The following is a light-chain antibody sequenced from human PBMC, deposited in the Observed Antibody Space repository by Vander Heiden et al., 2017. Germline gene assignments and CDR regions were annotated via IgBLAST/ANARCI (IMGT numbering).Light chain of an antibody. J-gene: IGLJ2*01. CDR1: ALPKQY. CDR2: KDS. Sequence: SYELTQPPSVSVSPGQTASITCSGDALPKQYAFWYQQKPVQAPVLVMYKDSERSSGIPDRFSGSSSGTTVTLTISGVQAEDEADYYCQSADSSGADVVFGGGTKLTVL. V-gene: IGLV3-25*03. CDR3: QSADSSGADVV.